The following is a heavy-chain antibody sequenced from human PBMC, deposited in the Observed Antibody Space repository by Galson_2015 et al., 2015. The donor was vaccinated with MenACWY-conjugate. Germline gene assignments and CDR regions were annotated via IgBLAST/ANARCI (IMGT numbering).Heavy chain of an antibody. CDR3: AYRTHVTSVDF. V-gene: IGHV2-5*01. CDR1: GLSLSSHAEL. Sequence: PALVKPTQTLTLTCTFSGLSLSSHAELVGWVRQPPGKAPEWLAFVYWNDDKRYSPSLSSRLTITKDTSRNQVVLTMTNMDPADTSIFYCAYRTHVTSVDFWGQGTLVTVSS. D-gene: IGHD2-21*02. J-gene: IGHJ4*02. CDR2: VYWNDDK.